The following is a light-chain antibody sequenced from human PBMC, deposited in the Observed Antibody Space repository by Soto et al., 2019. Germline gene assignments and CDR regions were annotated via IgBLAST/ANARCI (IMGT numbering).Light chain of an antibody. CDR2: AAS. J-gene: IGKJ2*01. CDR1: QSISSY. Sequence: DIQMTQSPSSLSASVGDRVTITCRASQSISSYLNWYQQKPGKAPKLLIYAASSLQSGVPSRFSGSGSGTDFARTISSLPPEDFATYYGQQSYSTPYTFGQGTKLEIK. CDR3: QQSYSTPYT. V-gene: IGKV1-39*01.